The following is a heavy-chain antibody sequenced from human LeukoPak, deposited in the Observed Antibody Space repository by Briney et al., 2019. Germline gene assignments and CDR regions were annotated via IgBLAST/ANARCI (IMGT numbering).Heavy chain of an antibody. CDR2: ISYSGGTT. J-gene: IGHJ4*02. D-gene: IGHD3-10*01. CDR3: AKDGVVRGLGPYYFDS. CDR1: GFTFTSYA. Sequence: GGSLRLSCASSGFTFTSYAVSWVRQAPGKGLEWVSTISYSGGTTYHTDSVKGRFTISRDISKNTVYLQMNSLKAEDTAVYYCAKDGVVRGLGPYYFDSWGQGSLVTVSS. V-gene: IGHV3-23*01.